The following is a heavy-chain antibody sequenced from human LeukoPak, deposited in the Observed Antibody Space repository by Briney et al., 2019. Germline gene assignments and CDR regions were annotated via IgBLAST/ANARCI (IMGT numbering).Heavy chain of an antibody. D-gene: IGHD3-22*01. CDR2: INPSGGGT. CDR3: ARGRRITMIVVVTATTFDI. CDR1: GYTFTSYY. J-gene: IGHJ3*02. V-gene: IGHV1-46*01. Sequence: ASVKVSCKASGYTFTSYYMHWVRQAPGQGLEWMGIINPSGGGTSYAQKFQGRVTMTRDTSTSTVYMELSSLRSEDTAVYYCARGRRITMIVVVTATTFDIWGQGTMVTVSS.